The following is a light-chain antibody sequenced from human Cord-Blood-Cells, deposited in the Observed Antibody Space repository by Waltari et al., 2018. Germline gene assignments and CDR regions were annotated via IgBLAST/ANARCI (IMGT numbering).Light chain of an antibody. V-gene: IGKV4-1*01. J-gene: IGKJ2*01. CDR1: QSVLYSSNNKNY. CDR2: WAS. CDR3: QQYYSTPYT. Sequence: DIVMTQSPVSLAFSLGARATINCQSSQSVLYSSNNKNYLAWYQQKPGQPPKLLIYWASTRESGVPDRFSGSGSGTDFILTISSLQAEDVAVYYCQQYYSTPYTFGQGTKLEIK.